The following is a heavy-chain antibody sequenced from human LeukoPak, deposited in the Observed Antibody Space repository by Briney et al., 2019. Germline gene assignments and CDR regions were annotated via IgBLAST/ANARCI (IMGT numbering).Heavy chain of an antibody. CDR1: GLTFSSYW. J-gene: IGHJ3*02. CDR2: IKQDGSEK. V-gene: IGHV3-7*01. Sequence: GGSLRLSCAASGLTFSSYWMSWVRQAPGKGLEWVANIKQDGSEKHYVDSVTGRFTISRDNTKNSLYLQMNSLRADDTAVYYCARDLAGPPQEAFDIWGQGTVVTVSS. CDR3: ARDLAGPPQEAFDI.